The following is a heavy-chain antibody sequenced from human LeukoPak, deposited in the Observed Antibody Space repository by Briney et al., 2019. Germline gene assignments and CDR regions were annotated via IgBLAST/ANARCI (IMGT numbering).Heavy chain of an antibody. Sequence: GRSLRLSCAASGFTFSSYAMHWVRQAPGKGLEWVAVISYDGSNKYYADSVKGRFTISRDNSKNTLYLQMNSLRAEDTAVYYCAKYGTVGYSSGWYSDYWGQGTLVTVSS. V-gene: IGHV3-30-3*02. CDR2: ISYDGSNK. CDR1: GFTFSSYA. CDR3: AKYGTVGYSSGWYSDY. D-gene: IGHD6-19*01. J-gene: IGHJ4*02.